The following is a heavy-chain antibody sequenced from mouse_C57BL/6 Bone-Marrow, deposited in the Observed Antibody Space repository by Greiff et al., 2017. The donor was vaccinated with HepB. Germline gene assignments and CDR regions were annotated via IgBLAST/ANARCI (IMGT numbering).Heavy chain of an antibody. CDR2: ISDGGSYT. CDR3: ARNWAFDY. V-gene: IGHV5-4*03. CDR1: GFTFSSYA. Sequence: EVKLEESGGGLVKPGGSLKLSCAASGFTFSSYAMSWVRQTPEKRLEWVATISDGGSYTYYPDNVKGRFTISRDNAKNNLYLQMSHLKSEDTAMYYCARNWAFDYWGQGTTLTVSS. D-gene: IGHD4-1*01. J-gene: IGHJ2*01.